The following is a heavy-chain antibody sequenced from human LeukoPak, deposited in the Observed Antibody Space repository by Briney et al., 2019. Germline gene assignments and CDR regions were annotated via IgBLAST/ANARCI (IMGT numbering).Heavy chain of an antibody. V-gene: IGHV1-18*01. D-gene: IGHD3-22*01. Sequence: ASVKVSCKASGYTFTSYGISWVRQAPGQGLEWIGWISAYNGNTNYAQKLQGRVTMTTDTSTSTAYMELRSLRSDDTAVYYCARALDDYYDSSGYYPYYFDYWGQGTLVTVSS. J-gene: IGHJ4*02. CDR1: GYTFTSYG. CDR2: ISAYNGNT. CDR3: ARALDDYYDSSGYYPYYFDY.